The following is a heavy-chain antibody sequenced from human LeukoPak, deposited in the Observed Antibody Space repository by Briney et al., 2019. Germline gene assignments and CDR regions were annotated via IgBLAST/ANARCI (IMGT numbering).Heavy chain of an antibody. D-gene: IGHD6-19*01. CDR1: GGSISSYY. CDR2: IYYSGST. V-gene: IGHV4-59*08. J-gene: IGHJ5*02. CDR3: ARHGDSSGWYDNWFDP. Sequence: SETLSLTCTVSGGSISSYYWSWIRQPPGKGLEWIGYIYYSGSTNYNPSLKSRVTISVDTSKNQFSLKLSSVTAADTAVYYCARHGDSSGWYDNWFDPWGQGTLVTVSS.